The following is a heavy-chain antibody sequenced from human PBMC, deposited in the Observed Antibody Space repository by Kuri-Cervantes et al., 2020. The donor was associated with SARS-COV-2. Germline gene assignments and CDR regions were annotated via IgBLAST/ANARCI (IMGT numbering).Heavy chain of an antibody. D-gene: IGHD5-18*01. J-gene: IGHJ4*02. Sequence: GGSLRLSCAASGFTFSSYSMNWVRQAPGKGLEWVSYISSSSTIYCADSVKGRFTISRDNAKNSLYLQMNSLRAEDTAVYYCARDLSSGLWAFDYWGQGTLVTVSS. CDR3: ARDLSSGLWAFDY. V-gene: IGHV3-48*01. CDR1: GFTFSSYS. CDR2: ISSSSTI.